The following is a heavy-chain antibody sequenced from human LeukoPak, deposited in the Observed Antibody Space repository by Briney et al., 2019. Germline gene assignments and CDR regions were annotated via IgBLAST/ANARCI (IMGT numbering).Heavy chain of an antibody. Sequence: SETLSLTCTVSGGSISSSSCNWGWIRQPPGKGLEWIGSIYYSGSTYYNPSLKSRVTISVDTSKNQFSLKLSSVTAADTAVYYCARGGGNDQNDYWGQGTLVTVSS. D-gene: IGHD1-1*01. V-gene: IGHV4-39*07. CDR3: ARGGGNDQNDY. CDR2: IYYSGST. J-gene: IGHJ4*02. CDR1: GGSISSSSCN.